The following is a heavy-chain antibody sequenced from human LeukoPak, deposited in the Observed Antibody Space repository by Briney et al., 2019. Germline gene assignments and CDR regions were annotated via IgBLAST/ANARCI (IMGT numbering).Heavy chain of an antibody. J-gene: IGHJ4*02. Sequence: SETLSLTCTVSGGSISNYYWSWIRQPPGKGLEWIGYIYYSGSTNYNPSLKSRVTISVDTSKNQFSLKLSSVTAADTAVYYCARGGGDDYGDYTLVWGQGTLVTVSS. CDR2: IYYSGST. CDR3: ARGGGDDYGDYTLV. D-gene: IGHD4-17*01. V-gene: IGHV4-59*01. CDR1: GGSISNYY.